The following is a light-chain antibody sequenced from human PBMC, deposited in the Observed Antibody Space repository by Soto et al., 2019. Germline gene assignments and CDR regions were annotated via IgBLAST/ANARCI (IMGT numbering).Light chain of an antibody. Sequence: DIQMTQSPSSLSASVGDRVTITCRACQSIYRYLNWYQQKPGKAPKVLIYGTSTLHSGVPSRFSGSGSGTDFTLTISSLQPEDFATYFCQQSYKTPRTFGQGSRLEIK. CDR3: QQSYKTPRT. V-gene: IGKV1-39*01. CDR2: GTS. J-gene: IGKJ2*01. CDR1: QSIYRY.